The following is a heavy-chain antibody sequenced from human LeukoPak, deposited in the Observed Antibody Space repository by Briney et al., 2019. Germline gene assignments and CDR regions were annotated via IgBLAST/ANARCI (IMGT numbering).Heavy chain of an antibody. CDR2: INSDGSST. CDR3: ASTPRRPDLSGSGSLSY. D-gene: IGHD3-10*01. V-gene: IGHV3-74*01. J-gene: IGHJ4*02. CDR1: GFTFSTYW. Sequence: GGSLRLSCAASGFTFSTYWMHWVRHAPGKGLVWVSRINSDGSSTSYADSVKGRFTISRDNAKNTLYLQINSLRVDDTAVYYCASTPRRPDLSGSGSLSYWGQGTLVTVSS.